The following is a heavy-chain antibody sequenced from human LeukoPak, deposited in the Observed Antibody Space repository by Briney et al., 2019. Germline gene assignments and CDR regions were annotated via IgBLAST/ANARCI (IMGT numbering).Heavy chain of an antibody. Sequence: GGSLRLSCAASGFTFSSYWMSWVRQAPGKGLEWVANIKQDGSEKDYVDSVKGRFTISRDNAKNSLYLQMNRLRAEDTALYYCARPGLGIGAADLGDDAFDLWGQGTMVTVSS. D-gene: IGHD6-13*01. CDR2: IKQDGSEK. V-gene: IGHV3-7*01. CDR1: GFTFSSYW. CDR3: ARPGLGIGAADLGDDAFDL. J-gene: IGHJ3*01.